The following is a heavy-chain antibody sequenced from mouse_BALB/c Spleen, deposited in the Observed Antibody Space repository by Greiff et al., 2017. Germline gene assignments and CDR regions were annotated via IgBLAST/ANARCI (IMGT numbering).Heavy chain of an antibody. CDR2: IWSGGST. CDR3: ASTYYGNYVWYFDV. CDR1: GFSLTSYG. J-gene: IGHJ1*01. D-gene: IGHD2-10*01. V-gene: IGHV2-2*02. Sequence: VKLMESGPGLVQPSQSLSITCTVSGFSLTSYGVHWVRQSPGKGLEWLGVIWSGGSTDYNAAFISRLSISKDNSKSQVFFKMNSLQANDTAIYYCASTYYGNYVWYFDVWGAGTTVTVSS.